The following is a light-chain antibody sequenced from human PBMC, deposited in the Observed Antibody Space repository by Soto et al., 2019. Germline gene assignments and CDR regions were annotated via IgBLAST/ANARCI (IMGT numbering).Light chain of an antibody. Sequence: QSVLTQPPSVSGAPGQRVTISCTGSSSNIGAGYDVHWYQQLPGTAPKLLIYGNSNRPSGVPDRFSGSKSGTSASLAITGLQAEDEADYYCQSYDSRWVFGGGTKLTV. CDR2: GNS. CDR1: SSNIGAGYD. J-gene: IGLJ3*02. V-gene: IGLV1-40*01. CDR3: QSYDSRWV.